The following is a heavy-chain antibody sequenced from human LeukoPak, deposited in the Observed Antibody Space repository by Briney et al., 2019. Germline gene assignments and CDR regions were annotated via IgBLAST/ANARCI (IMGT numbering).Heavy chain of an antibody. CDR2: IYYSGST. D-gene: IGHD3-22*01. Sequence: SETLSLTCTVSGGSVSSGSYYWSWIRQPPGKGLEWIGYIYYSGSTNYNPSLKSRVTVSVDTSKNQFSLKLSSVTAADTAVYYCARGASQYYYDSSGYYPGAFDIWGQGTMVTVSS. J-gene: IGHJ3*02. CDR1: GGSVSSGSYY. CDR3: ARGASQYYYDSSGYYPGAFDI. V-gene: IGHV4-61*01.